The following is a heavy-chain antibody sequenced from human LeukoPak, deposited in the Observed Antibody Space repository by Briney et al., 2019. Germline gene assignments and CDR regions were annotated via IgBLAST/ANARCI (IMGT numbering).Heavy chain of an antibody. D-gene: IGHD1-26*01. CDR1: GFIFSDYS. V-gene: IGHV3-21*01. J-gene: IGHJ4*02. CDR3: ARVLGSGSYPAGY. Sequence: GGSLRLSCAAPGFIFSDYSMSWVRQAPGKGLEWVSSISSSSSYVYYADSVKGRFTISRDNAKNSLYLQTNSLRAEDTAVYYCARVLGSGSYPAGYWGQGTLVTVSS. CDR2: ISSSSSYV.